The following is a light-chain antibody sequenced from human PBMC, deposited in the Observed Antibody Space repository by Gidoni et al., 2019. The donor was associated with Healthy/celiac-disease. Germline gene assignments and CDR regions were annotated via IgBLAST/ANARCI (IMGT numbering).Light chain of an antibody. CDR2: KAS. Sequence: DIHMTHSPSTLSASVGDRVTIPCRASESIGSWLAWYQQKPGKAPKLLIYKASSLESGVPSRFSGSGSGTEFTLTISSLQPDDFATYYCQQSNSYPWTFGQGTKVEIK. CDR3: QQSNSYPWT. J-gene: IGKJ1*01. V-gene: IGKV1-5*03. CDR1: ESIGSW.